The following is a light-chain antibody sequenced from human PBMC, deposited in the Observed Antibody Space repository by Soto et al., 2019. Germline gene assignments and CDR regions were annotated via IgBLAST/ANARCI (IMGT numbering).Light chain of an antibody. V-gene: IGKV1-5*03. CDR2: KAS. CDR1: QSISSW. Sequence: DIQMTQSPSTLSASVGDRVTITCRASQSISSWMAWYQQKPGKAPKLLIYKASSLESGVPSRFSGSGSGTAFTLTISSLQPDDFATYYCQQYNSYSWTFGQGNKVEIK. CDR3: QQYNSYSWT. J-gene: IGKJ1*01.